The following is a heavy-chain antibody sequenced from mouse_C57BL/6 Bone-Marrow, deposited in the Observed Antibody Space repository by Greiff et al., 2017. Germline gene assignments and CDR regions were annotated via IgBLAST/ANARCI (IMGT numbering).Heavy chain of an antibody. CDR3: TTSGSSPDYAMDY. D-gene: IGHD1-1*01. Sequence: EVKLVESGAELVRPGASVKLSCTASGFNIKDDYMHWVKQRPEQGLEWIGWIDPENGDTEYASKFQGKATITADTSSNTAYLQLSSLTSEDTAVYYCTTSGSSPDYAMDYWGQGTSVTVSS. J-gene: IGHJ4*01. V-gene: IGHV14-4*01. CDR1: GFNIKDDY. CDR2: IDPENGDT.